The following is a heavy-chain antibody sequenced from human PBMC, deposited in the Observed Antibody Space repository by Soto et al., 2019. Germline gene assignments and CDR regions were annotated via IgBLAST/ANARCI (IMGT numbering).Heavy chain of an antibody. CDR3: AHSLFKARRFGELFHY. V-gene: IGHV2-5*02. J-gene: IGHJ4*02. D-gene: IGHD3-10*01. Sequence: QITLKESGPTLVKPTQTLTLTCTFSGFSLSTSGVGVGWIRQPPGKALEWLALIYWDDDKRYSPSLKSRLTITKDTYKNQVVLTMTNMDPVDTATYYCAHSLFKARRFGELFHYWGQGTLVTVSS. CDR2: IYWDDDK. CDR1: GFSLSTSGVG.